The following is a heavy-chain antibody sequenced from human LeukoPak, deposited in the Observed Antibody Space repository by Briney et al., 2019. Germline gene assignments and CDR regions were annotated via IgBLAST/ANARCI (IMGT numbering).Heavy chain of an antibody. J-gene: IGHJ6*02. CDR3: AREADIVATKTYYYGMDV. Sequence: GGSLRLSCAASGFSFRSYGMHWVPQAPGKGLEWVAVIWYDGSNKYYADSVKGRFTISRDNSKNTLYLQMNGLRAEDTAVYYCAREADIVATKTYYYGMDVWGQGTTVTVSS. V-gene: IGHV3-33*01. CDR2: IWYDGSNK. D-gene: IGHD5-12*01. CDR1: GFSFRSYG.